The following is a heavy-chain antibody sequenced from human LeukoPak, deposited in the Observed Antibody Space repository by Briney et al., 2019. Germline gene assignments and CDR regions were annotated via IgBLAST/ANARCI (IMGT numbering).Heavy chain of an antibody. CDR1: GFTFSSYA. Sequence: AGGSLRLSCAASGFTFSSYAMHWVRQAPGKGLEWVAVISYDGSNKYYADSVKGRFTISRDNSKNTLYLQMNSLRAEDTAVYYCAREYYDFWSGYYTYYYYGMDVWGQGTTVTVSS. D-gene: IGHD3-3*01. CDR3: AREYYDFWSGYYTYYYYGMDV. CDR2: ISYDGSNK. J-gene: IGHJ6*02. V-gene: IGHV3-30-3*01.